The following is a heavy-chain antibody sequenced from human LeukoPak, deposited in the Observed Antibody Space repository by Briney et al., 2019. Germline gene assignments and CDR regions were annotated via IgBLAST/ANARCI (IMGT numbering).Heavy chain of an antibody. J-gene: IGHJ6*03. Sequence: PGGSLRLSCAASGFTFSSYWMSWVRQAPGKGLEWVANIKQDGSEKYYVDSVKGRFTISRDNAKNSLYLQMNSLRAEDTAVYYCARVSSHLHYDSSGYVYYYYYMDVWGKGTTVTVSS. CDR2: IKQDGSEK. CDR3: ARVSSHLHYDSSGYVYYYYYMDV. V-gene: IGHV3-7*01. D-gene: IGHD3-22*01. CDR1: GFTFSSYW.